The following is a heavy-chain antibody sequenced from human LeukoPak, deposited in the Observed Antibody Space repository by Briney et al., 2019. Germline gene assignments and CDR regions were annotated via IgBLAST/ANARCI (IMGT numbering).Heavy chain of an antibody. CDR2: IYPGGSDT. CDR3: ARQRVSDTVYYYYMDV. J-gene: IGHJ6*03. D-gene: IGHD4-11*01. CDR1: GYSFTSYW. V-gene: IGHV5-51*01. Sequence: GESLKISCKGSGYSFTSYWIGWVRQMPGKGLEWMGIIYPGGSDTRYSPSFQGQVTISADKSISTAYLQWSSLKASDTAMYYCARQRVSDTVYYYYMDVWGKGTTVTVSS.